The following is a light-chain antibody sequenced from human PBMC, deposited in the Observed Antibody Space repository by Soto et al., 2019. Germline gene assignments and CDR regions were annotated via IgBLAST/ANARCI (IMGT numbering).Light chain of an antibody. CDR1: QTVINTY. Sequence: EIVLTQSPGTLSLSPGERATLSCRASQTVINTYLAWYQQTPGQAPRLLIYGASSRATGLPDRFSGSGSGTDFTLTISRLEPEDFAVYFCQQYGSSPLTFGGGTKVEIK. CDR2: GAS. V-gene: IGKV3-20*01. CDR3: QQYGSSPLT. J-gene: IGKJ4*01.